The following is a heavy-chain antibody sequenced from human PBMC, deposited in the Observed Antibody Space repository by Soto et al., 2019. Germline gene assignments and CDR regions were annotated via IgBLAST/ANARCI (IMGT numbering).Heavy chain of an antibody. CDR2: ISGYNGDA. Sequence: ASVKVSCKASGYTFTRYGISWVRQAPGQGLEWMGWISGYNGDANYAQRFQGRVSMTIDTSTTTAYMELRTLTSDDTAVYYCTKNGQPPYYYYGLDVWGQGTTVTVSS. J-gene: IGHJ6*02. D-gene: IGHD2-8*01. CDR1: GYTFTRYG. V-gene: IGHV1-18*01. CDR3: TKNGQPPYYYYGLDV.